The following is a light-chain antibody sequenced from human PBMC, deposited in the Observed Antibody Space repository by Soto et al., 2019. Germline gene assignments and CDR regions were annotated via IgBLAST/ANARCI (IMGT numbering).Light chain of an antibody. CDR2: DVS. CDR3: SSYTSSSTVV. Sequence: QSVLTQPASVFGSPRQSITISCTGTSSDVGGYNYVSWYQQHPGKAPKLMIYDVSNRPSGVSNRFSGSKSGNTASLTISGLQAEDEADYYCSSYTSSSTVVFGGGTKVTVL. CDR1: SSDVGGYNY. V-gene: IGLV2-14*01. J-gene: IGLJ2*01.